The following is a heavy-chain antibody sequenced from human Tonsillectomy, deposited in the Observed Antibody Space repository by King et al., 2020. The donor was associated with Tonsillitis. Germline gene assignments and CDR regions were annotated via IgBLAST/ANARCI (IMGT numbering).Heavy chain of an antibody. D-gene: IGHD3-10*01. V-gene: IGHV1-69*01. J-gene: IGHJ6*02. CDR1: GGTFYNYA. Sequence: VQLVESGAEVKKPGSSVRVSCKASGGTFYNYAFSWVRQAPGQGFEWMGGIIPIFGPANYAQKFQGRVRITADESTSTAYMDLSSLRSADTAVYYCARSRAAYGSGNPLAFGMDVWGQGTTVTVSS. CDR2: IIPIFGPA. CDR3: ARSRAAYGSGNPLAFGMDV.